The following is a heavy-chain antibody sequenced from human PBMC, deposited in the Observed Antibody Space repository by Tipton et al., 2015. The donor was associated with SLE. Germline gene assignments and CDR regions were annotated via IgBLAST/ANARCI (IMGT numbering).Heavy chain of an antibody. Sequence: TLSLTCTVSGGSISSHYWSWIRQPPGKGLEWIGYIHYSGSTNYNPSLKSRVTISVDTSKNQFSLKLSSVTAADTAVYYCARDGYYDSSGRDAFDIWGQGTMVTVSS. D-gene: IGHD3-22*01. CDR3: ARDGYYDSSGRDAFDI. J-gene: IGHJ3*02. CDR2: IHYSGST. V-gene: IGHV4-59*11. CDR1: GGSISSHY.